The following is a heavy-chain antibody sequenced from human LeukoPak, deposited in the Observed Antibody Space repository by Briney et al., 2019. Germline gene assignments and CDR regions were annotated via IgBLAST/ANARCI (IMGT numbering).Heavy chain of an antibody. CDR1: GFTVSSYY. V-gene: IGHV3-66*01. Sequence: GGSLRLSCAASGFTVSSYYMSWVRQAPGKGLEWVSVIYSGGFTHFADFVKGRFTISRDNSKNTLYLQMNSLRADDTAVYYCAKDFSSSGYYFDYWGQGTLVTVSS. CDR2: IYSGGFT. D-gene: IGHD3-22*01. J-gene: IGHJ4*02. CDR3: AKDFSSSGYYFDY.